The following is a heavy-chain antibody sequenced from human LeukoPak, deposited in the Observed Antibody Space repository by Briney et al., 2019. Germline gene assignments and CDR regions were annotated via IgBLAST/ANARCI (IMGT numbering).Heavy chain of an antibody. D-gene: IGHD2-15*01. Sequence: GGSLRLSCAASGFTFSSYTMNWVRQAPGKGLEWVSYISSSGGTIYYADSVKGRFTISRDNAKNSLYLQMNSPRAEDTAVYYCARVGSSSKYYYMDVWGKGTTVTVSS. V-gene: IGHV3-48*04. CDR3: ARVGSSSKYYYMDV. CDR1: GFTFSSYT. CDR2: ISSSGGTI. J-gene: IGHJ6*03.